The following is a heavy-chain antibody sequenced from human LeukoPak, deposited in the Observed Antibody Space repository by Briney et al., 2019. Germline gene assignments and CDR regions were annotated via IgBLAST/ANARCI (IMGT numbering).Heavy chain of an antibody. CDR1: GFTFSSYA. Sequence: GGSLRLSCAASGFTFSSYAMSWIRQAPGKGLEWVSYISSSGSTIYYADSVKGRFTISRDNAKNSLYLQMNSLRAEDTAVYYCARSVSPDYYYYYMDVWGKGTTVTVSS. CDR3: ARSVSPDYYYYYMDV. D-gene: IGHD5/OR15-5a*01. J-gene: IGHJ6*03. CDR2: ISSSGSTI. V-gene: IGHV3-11*01.